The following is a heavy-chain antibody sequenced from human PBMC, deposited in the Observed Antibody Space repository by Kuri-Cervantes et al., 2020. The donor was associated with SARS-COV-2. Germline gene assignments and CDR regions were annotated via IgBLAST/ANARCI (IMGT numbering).Heavy chain of an antibody. CDR2: LTNDGSDA. CDR1: GFTFSSYW. V-gene: IGHV3-74*01. Sequence: GESLKTSCVASGFTFSSYWMHWVRQAPGKGLVWVSRLTNDGSDAIFADSVKGRFTISRDNSKNTLYLQMNSLRAEDTAVYYCAKLGGGILAPDIWGQGTMVTVSS. D-gene: IGHD2-15*01. CDR3: AKLGGGILAPDI. J-gene: IGHJ3*02.